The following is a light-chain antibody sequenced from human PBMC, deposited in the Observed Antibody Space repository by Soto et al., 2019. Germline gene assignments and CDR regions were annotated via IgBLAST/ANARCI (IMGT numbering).Light chain of an antibody. J-gene: IGKJ5*01. CDR2: GAS. CDR1: QSVSGD. V-gene: IGKV3D-15*01. CDR3: QQYSNWPPIT. Sequence: SALSCRASQSVSGDLAWYQQKPGQAPRLLIYGASTRATGIPARFSGSGSGTDFTLTISSLESEDFAVYYCQQYSNWPPITFGQGTRLEI.